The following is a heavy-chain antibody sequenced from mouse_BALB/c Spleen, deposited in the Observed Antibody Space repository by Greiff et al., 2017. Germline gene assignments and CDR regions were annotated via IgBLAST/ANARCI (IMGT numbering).Heavy chain of an antibody. J-gene: IGHJ1*01. Sequence: EVQRVESGGGLVKPGGSLKLSCAASGFTFSSYAMSWVRQTPEKRLEWVASISSGGSTYYPDSVKGRFTISRDNARNILYLQMSSLRSEDTAMYYCARGRGYYGYDWYFDVWGAGTTVTVSS. CDR3: ARGRGYYGYDWYFDV. D-gene: IGHD1-2*01. V-gene: IGHV5-6-5*01. CDR2: ISSGGST. CDR1: GFTFSSYA.